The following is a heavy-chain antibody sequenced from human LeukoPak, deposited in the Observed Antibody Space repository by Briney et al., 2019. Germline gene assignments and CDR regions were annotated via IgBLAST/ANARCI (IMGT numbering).Heavy chain of an antibody. J-gene: IGHJ4*02. V-gene: IGHV3-23*01. CDR1: GFTSSSYA. CDR3: AKSVDYSNYGVDY. CDR2: ISGSGGNT. Sequence: GGSLILSCAASGFTSSSYAMSWVRQAPGKGLEWVSAISGSGGNTYYADSVKGRFTISRDNSKNTLYLQMNSLRAEDTAVYYCAKSVDYSNYGVDYWGQGTLVTVSS. D-gene: IGHD4-11*01.